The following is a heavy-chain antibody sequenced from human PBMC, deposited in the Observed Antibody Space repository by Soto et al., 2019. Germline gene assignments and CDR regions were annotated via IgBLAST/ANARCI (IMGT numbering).Heavy chain of an antibody. V-gene: IGHV4-61*01. CDR1: GGSVSSDTYY. CDR2: IFYSGNN. Sequence: QVQLQESGPGLVKPSETLSLTCTVSGGSVSSDTYYWSWLRQPPGKGLEWIGYIFYSGNNDYNPSLKSRVTLSVDTAKNQFSLKLSSVTAADTAVYYCARGPTVTTDYWGQGTQVTVSS. J-gene: IGHJ4*02. D-gene: IGHD4-17*01. CDR3: ARGPTVTTDY.